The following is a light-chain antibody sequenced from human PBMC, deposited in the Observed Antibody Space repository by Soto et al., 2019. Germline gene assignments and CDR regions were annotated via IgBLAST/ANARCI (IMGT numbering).Light chain of an antibody. Sequence: DIQMTQSPSTLSASVGDRVTITCRASQSISSWLAWYQQKPGKAPKLLIYKASSIENGVPSRFSGSGYGTEFTLTISSLQPDDFATYYCQQYNSYQYTLDQGNKLEIK. CDR1: QSISSW. CDR2: KAS. V-gene: IGKV1-5*03. CDR3: QQYNSYQYT. J-gene: IGKJ2*01.